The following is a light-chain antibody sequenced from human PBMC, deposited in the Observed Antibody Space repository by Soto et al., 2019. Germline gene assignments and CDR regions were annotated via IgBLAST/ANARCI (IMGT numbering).Light chain of an antibody. CDR1: QSFRSH. CDR2: DAS. Sequence: EIVLTQSPATLSLSPGERATLSCRASQSFRSHLAWYPQKPGQAPRLLIYDASKRATGIPARFSGRGSGTDFTLTISSLEPEDFAVYYCQQRSNWPPVITFGQGTRLEIK. V-gene: IGKV3-11*01. J-gene: IGKJ5*01. CDR3: QQRSNWPPVIT.